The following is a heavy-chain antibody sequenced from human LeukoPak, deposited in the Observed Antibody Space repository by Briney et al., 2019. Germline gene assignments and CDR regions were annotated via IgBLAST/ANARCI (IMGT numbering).Heavy chain of an antibody. D-gene: IGHD3-10*01. CDR3: ARDTSLYYYGSGTLPGGAFDI. V-gene: IGHV4-38-2*02. CDR1: GYSISSGYY. Sequence: SETLSLTCAVSGYSISSGYYWGWIRQPPGKGLEWIGSIYHSGSTYYNPSLKSRVTISVDTSKNQFSLKLSSVTAADTAVYYCARDTSLYYYGSGTLPGGAFDIWGQGTMVTVSS. J-gene: IGHJ3*02. CDR2: IYHSGST.